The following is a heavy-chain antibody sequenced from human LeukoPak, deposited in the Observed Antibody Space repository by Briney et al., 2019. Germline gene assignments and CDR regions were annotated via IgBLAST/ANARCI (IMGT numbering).Heavy chain of an antibody. V-gene: IGHV1-2*02. D-gene: IGHD2-8*01. CDR2: IDPNNGDT. Sequence: EASVEVSCKASAYTFTGYYLHWVRQAPGQGPEWVGWIDPNNGDTEYAQEFQGRVTMTRVRSISTAYMELSRLTSDDTAVYYCARRSRNGLDAFDIWGQGTMVTVSS. CDR3: ARRSRNGLDAFDI. CDR1: AYTFTGYY. J-gene: IGHJ3*02.